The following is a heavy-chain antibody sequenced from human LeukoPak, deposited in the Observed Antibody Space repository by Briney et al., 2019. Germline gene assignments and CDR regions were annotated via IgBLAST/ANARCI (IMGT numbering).Heavy chain of an antibody. V-gene: IGHV4-39*01. CDR2: IYYSGST. CDR1: GGSISSSSYY. CDR3: ASDAWIRPVGAFDI. Sequence: SETLSLTCTVSGGSISSSSYYWGWIRQPPGKGLEWIGSIYYSGSTYYHPSLKSRVTISVDTSKNQFSLKLSSVTAADTAVYYCASDAWIRPVGAFDIWGQGTMVTVSS. D-gene: IGHD5-12*01. J-gene: IGHJ3*02.